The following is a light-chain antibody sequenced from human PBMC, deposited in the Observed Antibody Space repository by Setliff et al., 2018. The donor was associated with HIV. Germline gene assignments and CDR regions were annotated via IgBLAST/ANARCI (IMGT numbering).Light chain of an antibody. J-gene: IGLJ2*01. V-gene: IGLV1-40*01. CDR3: QSYDSSLGGHVV. CDR2: YNT. CDR1: SSNIGAGYD. Sequence: QSVLAQPPSVSGAPGQNVTIPCTGMSSNIGAGYDVRWYQQLPGTAPKLLIYYNTNRPSGVPYRFFGSKSGTSASLAIAGLQAEDEADYYCQSYDSSLGGHVVFGGGTKVTVL.